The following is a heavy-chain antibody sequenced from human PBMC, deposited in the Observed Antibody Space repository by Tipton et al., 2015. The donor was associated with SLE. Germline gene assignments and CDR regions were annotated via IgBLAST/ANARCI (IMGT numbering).Heavy chain of an antibody. CDR3: ARERGSYYYFDS. CDR2: INHSGST. V-gene: IGHV4-38-2*02. D-gene: IGHD3-10*01. Sequence: TLSLTCAVSGYSISSGYYWGWIRQPPGKGLEWIGEINHSGSTNYNPSLKSRVTISVDTSKNQFYLELKSVTAADTAVYYCARERGSYYYFDSWGQGTLATVSS. CDR1: GYSISSGYY. J-gene: IGHJ4*02.